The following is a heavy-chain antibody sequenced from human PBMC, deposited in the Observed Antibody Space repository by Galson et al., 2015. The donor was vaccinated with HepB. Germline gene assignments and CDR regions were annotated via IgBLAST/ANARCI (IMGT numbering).Heavy chain of an antibody. V-gene: IGHV3-30-3*01. CDR2: ISYDGSNK. J-gene: IGHJ3*02. CDR1: GFTFSSYA. CDR3: AREYSSSPGDI. Sequence: SLRLSCAASGFTFSSYAMHWVRQAPGKGLEWVAVISYDGSNKYYADSVKGRFTISRDNSKNTLYLQMNSLRAEDTAVYYCAREYSSSPGDIWGQGTMVTVSS. D-gene: IGHD6-6*01.